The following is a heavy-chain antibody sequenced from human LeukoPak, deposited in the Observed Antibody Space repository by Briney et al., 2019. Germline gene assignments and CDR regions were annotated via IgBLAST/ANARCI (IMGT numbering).Heavy chain of an antibody. J-gene: IGHJ4*02. D-gene: IGHD3-16*01. CDR3: ARLTAPRAMITFGGE. CDR1: GGSISSSSYY. CDR2: IYYSGST. V-gene: IGHV4-39*01. Sequence: TSETLSLTCTVSGGSISSSSYYWGWIRQPPGKGLEWIGSIYYSGSTYYNPSLKSRVTISVDTSKNQFSLKLSSVTAADTAVYYCARLTAPRAMITFGGEWGQGTLVTVSS.